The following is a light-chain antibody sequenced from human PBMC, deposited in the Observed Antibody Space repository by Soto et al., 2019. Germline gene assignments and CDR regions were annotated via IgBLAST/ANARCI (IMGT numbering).Light chain of an antibody. Sequence: QSVLTQPAPVSGSPGQSITISCSGTSSDVGGYNYVSWYQLHPGKAPKLMIHEVSERPSGVSNRFSGSKSGNTASLTISGLQAEDEADYYCASYVTGNTYVFGSGTKVTVL. CDR1: SSDVGGYNY. CDR2: EVS. CDR3: ASYVTGNTYV. V-gene: IGLV2-14*01. J-gene: IGLJ1*01.